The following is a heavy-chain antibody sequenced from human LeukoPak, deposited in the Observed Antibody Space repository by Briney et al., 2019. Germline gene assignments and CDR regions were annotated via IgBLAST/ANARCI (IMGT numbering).Heavy chain of an antibody. CDR3: ARDHPLWFGESFSPYYYYYYGMDV. D-gene: IGHD3-10*01. CDR2: INPSCGST. Sequence: GASVKVSCKASGYTFTTSDINWVRQATGQGLEWMGIINPSCGSTSYAQKFQGRVTMTRDTSTSTVYMELSSLRSEDTAVYYCARDHPLWFGESFSPYYYYYYGMDVWGQGTTVTVSS. J-gene: IGHJ6*02. CDR1: GYTFTTSD. V-gene: IGHV1-46*01.